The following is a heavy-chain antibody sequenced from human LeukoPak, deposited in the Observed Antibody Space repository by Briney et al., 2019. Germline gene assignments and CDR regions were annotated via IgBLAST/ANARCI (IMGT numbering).Heavy chain of an antibody. V-gene: IGHV1-2*02. CDR2: INPKSGGT. Sequence: ASVKVSCKASGYTFTDYYIHWVRQAPGQGLECRGWINPKSGGTNYEQKFQGRVTMTRETSISTAYIELSSLRSDDTAVYYCARGCGTSCVKEGLRLGDWGQGTLVTVSS. D-gene: IGHD2-2*01. CDR3: ARGCGTSCVKEGLRLGD. CDR1: GYTFTDYY. J-gene: IGHJ4*02.